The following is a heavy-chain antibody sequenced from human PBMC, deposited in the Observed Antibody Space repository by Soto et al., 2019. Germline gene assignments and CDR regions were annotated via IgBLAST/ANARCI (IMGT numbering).Heavy chain of an antibody. CDR3: ARRYTDYYYCYMDV. D-gene: IGHD3-16*02. CDR2: IYYSGST. V-gene: IGHV4-39*01. J-gene: IGHJ6*03. CDR1: GGSISSSSYY. Sequence: SETLSLTCTVSGGSISSSSYYWGWIRQPPGKGLEWIGSIYYSGSTYYNPSLKSRVTISVDTSKNQFSLKLSSVTAADTAVYYCARRYTDYYYCYMDVWGKGATVTVS.